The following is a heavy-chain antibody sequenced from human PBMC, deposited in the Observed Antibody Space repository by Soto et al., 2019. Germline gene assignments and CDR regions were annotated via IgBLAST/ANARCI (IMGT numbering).Heavy chain of an antibody. J-gene: IGHJ3*02. CDR2: VLGSGGST. V-gene: IGHV3-23*01. Sequence: EVQLLESGEGLVQPGGSLRLSCAASGFTFSSYAMSWVRQTPGKGLEWVSGVLGSGGSTFYADSVKGRFTISRDNSKNTLYVQMNSLRAEDTAIYYCARKGPPRDAFDIWGQGTMVTVSS. CDR3: ARKGPPRDAFDI. CDR1: GFTFSSYA.